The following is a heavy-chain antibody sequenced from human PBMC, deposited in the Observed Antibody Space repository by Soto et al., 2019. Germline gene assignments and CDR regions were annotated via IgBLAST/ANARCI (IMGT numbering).Heavy chain of an antibody. CDR1: GGSISSSNW. J-gene: IGHJ6*02. CDR2: IYHSGST. Sequence: SETLSLTCAVSGGSISSSNWWSWVRQPPGKGLEWIGEIYHSGSTNYNPSLKSRVTISVDKSKNQFSLKLSSVTAADTAVYYCARDSAAATPVYYYGMDVWGQGTTVTVSS. CDR3: ARDSAAATPVYYYGMDV. V-gene: IGHV4-4*02. D-gene: IGHD6-13*01.